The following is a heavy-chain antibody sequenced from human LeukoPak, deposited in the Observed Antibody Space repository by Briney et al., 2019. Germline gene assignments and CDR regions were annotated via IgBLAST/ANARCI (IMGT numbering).Heavy chain of an antibody. Sequence: PSETLSLTCTVSGGSISSGDYYWSWVRQAPGKGLEWVSVIYSGGSTYYADSVKSRFTISRDNSKNTLYLQMNSLRAEDTAVYYCARELVESGSYAFDYWGQGTLVTVSS. J-gene: IGHJ4*02. CDR2: IYSGGST. V-gene: IGHV3-53*01. CDR3: ARELVESGSYAFDY. D-gene: IGHD1-26*01. CDR1: GGSISSGDYY.